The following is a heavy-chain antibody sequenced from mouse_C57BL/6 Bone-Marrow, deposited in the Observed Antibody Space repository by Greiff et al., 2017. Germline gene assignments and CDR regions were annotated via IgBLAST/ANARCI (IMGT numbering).Heavy chain of an antibody. D-gene: IGHD1-1*01. J-gene: IGHJ2*01. CDR1: GYTFTEYT. CDR3: ARHVHYYDGSSYYFDY. V-gene: IGHV1-62-2*01. CDR2: FYPGSGSI. Sequence: VQLQQSGAELVKPGASVKLSCKASGYTFTEYTIHWVKQRSGQGLEWIGWFYPGSGSIKYNEKFKDKATLTAAKSSSTVYMELSRLTSEDSAVYFGARHVHYYDGSSYYFDYWGQGTTLTVSA.